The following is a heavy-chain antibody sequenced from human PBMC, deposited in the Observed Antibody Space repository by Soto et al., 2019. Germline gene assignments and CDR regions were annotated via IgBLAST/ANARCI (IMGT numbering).Heavy chain of an antibody. CDR1: GSTFRSYG. Sequence: PGGSLRLSCAASGSTFRSYGMHWVRQAPGKGLEWVAAISYDGSNKNYVDSVKGRFTISRDNSENTLYPQMNSLRAEDAAVYYCAKDSFYHDSTGYYVFDYWGQGTLVTVSS. V-gene: IGHV3-30*18. CDR3: AKDSFYHDSTGYYVFDY. J-gene: IGHJ4*02. CDR2: ISYDGSNK. D-gene: IGHD3-22*01.